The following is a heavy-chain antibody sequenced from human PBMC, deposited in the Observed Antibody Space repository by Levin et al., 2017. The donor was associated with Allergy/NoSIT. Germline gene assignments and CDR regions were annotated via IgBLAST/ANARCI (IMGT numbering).Heavy chain of an antibody. D-gene: IGHD6-19*01. CDR2: ISGSGGKT. Sequence: GGSLRLSCAASGFTFSSYAMNWVRQAPGKGLEWVSAISGSGGKTYYADSVKGRFTISRDNSKNTLYVQMNSLRAEDTAVYYCAKGVGEIAVAGCLFDDWGQGTLVTVSS. CDR3: AKGVGEIAVAGCLFDD. V-gene: IGHV3-23*01. CDR1: GFTFSSYA. J-gene: IGHJ4*02.